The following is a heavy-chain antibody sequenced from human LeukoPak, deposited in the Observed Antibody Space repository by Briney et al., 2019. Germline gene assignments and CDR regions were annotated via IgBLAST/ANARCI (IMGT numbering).Heavy chain of an antibody. J-gene: IGHJ5*02. CDR3: AKNTYYYDPPENWFDP. Sequence: GGSLRLSCAASVFTFSSYAMSWVRQAPGKGLEWVSAISGSGGSTYYADSVKGRFTISRDNSKNTLYLQMNSLRAEDTAVYYCAKNTYYYDPPENWFDPWGQGTLVTVSS. CDR1: VFTFSSYA. CDR2: ISGSGGST. V-gene: IGHV3-23*01. D-gene: IGHD3-22*01.